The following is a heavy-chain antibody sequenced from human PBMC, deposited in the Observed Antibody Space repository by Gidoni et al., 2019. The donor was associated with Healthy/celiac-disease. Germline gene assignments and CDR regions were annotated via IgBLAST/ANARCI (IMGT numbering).Heavy chain of an antibody. CDR1: GFTFSSSS. V-gene: IGHV3-48*04. Sequence: EVQLVESGGGLVQPGGSLRLSCAASGFTFSSSSMNWVRQAPGKGLEWVSYISSSSSTIYYADSVKGRFTISRDNAKNSLYLQMNSLRAEDTAVYYCARNTVGATYYYYYGMDVWGQGTTVTVSS. CDR2: ISSSSSTI. J-gene: IGHJ6*02. CDR3: ARNTVGATYYYYYGMDV. D-gene: IGHD1-26*01.